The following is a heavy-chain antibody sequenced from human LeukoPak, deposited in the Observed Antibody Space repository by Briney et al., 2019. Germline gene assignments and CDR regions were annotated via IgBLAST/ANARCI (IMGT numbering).Heavy chain of an antibody. J-gene: IGHJ5*02. Sequence: GGSLRLSCAASGFTFSSYAMHWVRQAPGKGLEWVAVISYDGSNKYYADSVKGRFTISRDNSKNTLYLQMNSLRAEDTAVYYCARDNYPWGQGTLVTVSS. CDR3: ARDNYP. CDR1: GFTFSSYA. V-gene: IGHV3-30-3*01. CDR2: ISYDGSNK.